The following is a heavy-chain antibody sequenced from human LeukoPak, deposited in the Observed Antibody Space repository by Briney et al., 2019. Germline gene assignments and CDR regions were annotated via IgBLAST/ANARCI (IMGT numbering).Heavy chain of an antibody. Sequence: GGSLRLSCAASGFTFSSYAMSWVRQAPGKGLEWVSVIYSGGSTYYADSVKGRFTISRDNSKNTLYLQMNSLRAEDTAVYYCARDFDWFDPWGQGTLVTVSS. J-gene: IGHJ5*02. CDR1: GFTFSSYA. D-gene: IGHD3-3*01. V-gene: IGHV3-53*01. CDR3: ARDFDWFDP. CDR2: IYSGGST.